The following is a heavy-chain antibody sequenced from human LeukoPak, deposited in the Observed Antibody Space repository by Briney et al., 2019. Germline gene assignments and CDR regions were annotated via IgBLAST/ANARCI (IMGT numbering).Heavy chain of an antibody. D-gene: IGHD4-17*01. V-gene: IGHV3-49*04. J-gene: IGHJ4*02. Sequence: PGRSLRLSCTTSGFTFGDYRMNWVRQAPGKGPEWVGIIRGKASGGTTDYAASVKGRFTISTDDSKSIAYLQMSSLNIEETGVYYCARDLGTTETGDDYWGQGTLVTVSS. CDR1: GFTFGDYR. CDR2: IRGKASGGTT. CDR3: ARDLGTTETGDDY.